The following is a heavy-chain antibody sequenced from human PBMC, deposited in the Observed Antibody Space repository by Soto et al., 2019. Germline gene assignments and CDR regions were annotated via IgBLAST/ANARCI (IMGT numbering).Heavy chain of an antibody. CDR1: GGSITSGNYY. CDR3: ARGPVVTPFVDY. D-gene: IGHD2-21*02. V-gene: IGHV4-61*01. CDR2: IYYSGST. Sequence: SETLSLTCTVSGGSITSGNYYWSWIRQPPGKGLEWIGHIYYSGSTNYNPSLKSRVTISVDASKNQFSLKLSSVTAADTAIYYCARGPVVTPFVDYWGQGTLVTVSS. J-gene: IGHJ4*02.